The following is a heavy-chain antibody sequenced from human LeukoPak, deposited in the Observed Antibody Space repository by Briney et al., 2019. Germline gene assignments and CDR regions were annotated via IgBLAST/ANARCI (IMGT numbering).Heavy chain of an antibody. CDR1: GFTFRSYG. J-gene: IGHJ6*04. Sequence: GGSLRLSCVASGFTFRSYGIHWVRQAPGKGLEWLAFIWYDEITKNYADSVKGRFTISRDNSKNTLYVQLNSLRPDDTAVYYCARDFSVWGKGTTVTISS. CDR3: ARDFSV. V-gene: IGHV3-30*02. CDR2: IWYDEITK. D-gene: IGHD2/OR15-2a*01.